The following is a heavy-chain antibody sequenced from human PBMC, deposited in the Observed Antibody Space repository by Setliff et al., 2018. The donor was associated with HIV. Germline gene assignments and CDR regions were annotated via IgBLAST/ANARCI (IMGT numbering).Heavy chain of an antibody. Sequence: PSETLSLTCTVSGGSISGGTYYWSWIRQHPGKGLQWIGYIYYSGNTYYNPSLKSRVTISVDTSKNQFSLKLSSVTAADTAVYYCARRYCYYMDVWGKGTTVTVSS. CDR1: GGSISGGTYY. V-gene: IGHV4-31*03. CDR3: ARRYCYYMDV. J-gene: IGHJ6*03. CDR2: IYYSGNT.